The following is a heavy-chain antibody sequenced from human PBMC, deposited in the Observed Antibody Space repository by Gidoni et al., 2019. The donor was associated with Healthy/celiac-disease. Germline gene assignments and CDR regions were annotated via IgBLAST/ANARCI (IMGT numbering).Heavy chain of an antibody. CDR1: GFTFSSYS. CDR2: ISSSSSYI. V-gene: IGHV3-21*01. D-gene: IGHD5-18*01. CDR3: ARVADTAMVNHFDY. Sequence: EVQLVESGGGLVTPGGSLRLSCAASGFTFSSYSMNWVRQAPGKGLEWVSSISSSSSYIYYADSVKGRFTISRDNAKNSLYLQMNSLRAEDTAVYYCARVADTAMVNHFDYWGQGTLVTVSS. J-gene: IGHJ4*02.